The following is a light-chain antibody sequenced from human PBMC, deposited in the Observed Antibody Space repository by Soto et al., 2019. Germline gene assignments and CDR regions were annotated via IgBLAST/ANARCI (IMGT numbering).Light chain of an antibody. V-gene: IGLV2-14*01. CDR1: SSDVGGYNY. J-gene: IGLJ2*01. Sequence: QSVLTQPASVSGSPGQSITISCTGTSSDVGGYNYVSWYQQQPGKAPKLMIYDVSNRPSGVSNRFSGSKSGNTASLTISGLQAEDEADYYCSSYKSSSTLGVFGGGTKLTVL. CDR3: SSYKSSSTLGV. CDR2: DVS.